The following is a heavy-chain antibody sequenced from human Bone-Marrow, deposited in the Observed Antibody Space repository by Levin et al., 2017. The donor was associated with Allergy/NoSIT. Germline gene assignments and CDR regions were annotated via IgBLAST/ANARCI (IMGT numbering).Heavy chain of an antibody. CDR3: ARVELGIAVDY. V-gene: IGHV4-39*01. J-gene: IGHJ4*02. D-gene: IGHD6-13*01. CDR1: GGSISSSRYH. CDR2: IYYSGST. Sequence: PGGSLRLSCTVSGGSISSSRYHWTWIRQSPGKGLEWIGSIYYSGSTYYNPSLKSRVTISVDTSKNQFSLRLSSVTAADTAVYYCARVELGIAVDYWGQGTLVTVSS.